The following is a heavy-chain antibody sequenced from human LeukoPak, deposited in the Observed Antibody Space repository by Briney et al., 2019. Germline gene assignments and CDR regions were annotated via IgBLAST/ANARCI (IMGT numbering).Heavy chain of an antibody. CDR1: SFTFTNAW. Sequence: GGSLRLSCAASSFTFTNAWMTWVRQAPGKGLEWVGRIKSKTDAGTTDYAAPVKGRFTISRDDSKNTLYLRMNSLKTEDTAVYYCTTWGLSSGYTHDHWGQGTLVTVSS. CDR3: TTWGLSSGYTHDH. V-gene: IGHV3-15*01. D-gene: IGHD3-22*01. CDR2: IKSKTDAGTT. J-gene: IGHJ4*02.